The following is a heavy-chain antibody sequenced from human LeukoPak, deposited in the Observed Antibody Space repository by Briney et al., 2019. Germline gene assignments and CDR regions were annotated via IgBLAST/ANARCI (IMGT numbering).Heavy chain of an antibody. J-gene: IGHJ4*02. D-gene: IGHD2-15*01. CDR2: ISGSGGST. CDR1: GFTFSSYA. CDR3: AKSSRDYFDY. Sequence: GGSLRLPCAASGFTFSSYAMSWARHAPGKGLEWVSAISGSGGSTYYADSVKGRFTISRDNSKNTLYLQMNSLRAEDTAVYYCAKSSRDYFDYWGQGTLVTVSS. V-gene: IGHV3-23*01.